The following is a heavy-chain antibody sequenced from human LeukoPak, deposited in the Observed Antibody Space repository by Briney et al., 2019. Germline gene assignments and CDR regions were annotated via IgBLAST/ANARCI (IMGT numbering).Heavy chain of an antibody. Sequence: GASVKVSCKASGYTFTSYDINWVRQATGQGLEWMGWMNPNSGNTGYAQKFQGRVTMTRNTSISTAYMELSSLRSEDTAVYYCAKGIVGATTADCWGQGTLVTVSS. J-gene: IGHJ4*02. V-gene: IGHV1-8*01. CDR2: MNPNSGNT. CDR1: GYTFTSYD. CDR3: AKGIVGATTADC. D-gene: IGHD1-26*01.